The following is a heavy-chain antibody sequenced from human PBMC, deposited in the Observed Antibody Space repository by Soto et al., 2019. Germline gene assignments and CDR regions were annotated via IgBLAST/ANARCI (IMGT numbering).Heavy chain of an antibody. CDR1: GGSISSYY. V-gene: IGHV4-59*01. CDR3: ARDPSHDYGGNYGTYGMDV. D-gene: IGHD4-17*01. CDR2: IYYSGST. Sequence: SETLSLTCTVSGGSISSYYWSWIRQPPGKGLEWIGYIYYSGSTNYNPSLKSRVTISVDTSKNQSSLKLSSVTAADTAVYYCARDPSHDYGGNYGTYGMDVWGQGTTVTVSS. J-gene: IGHJ6*02.